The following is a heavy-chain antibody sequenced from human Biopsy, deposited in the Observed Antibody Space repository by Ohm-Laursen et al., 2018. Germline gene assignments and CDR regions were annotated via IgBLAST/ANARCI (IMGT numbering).Heavy chain of an antibody. CDR3: ARDRGYYSDRTVPGYFDL. Sequence: SQTLSLTCTVSGESISSYYWGWIRQPPGKGLEWIGYVHYTGITDYNRSLQSRVTISVDTSKNHFSLRLRSVTPADTAIYYCARDRGYYSDRTVPGYFDLWGRGTLVTVSS. D-gene: IGHD3-22*01. V-gene: IGHV4-59*01. J-gene: IGHJ2*01. CDR1: GESISSYY. CDR2: VHYTGIT.